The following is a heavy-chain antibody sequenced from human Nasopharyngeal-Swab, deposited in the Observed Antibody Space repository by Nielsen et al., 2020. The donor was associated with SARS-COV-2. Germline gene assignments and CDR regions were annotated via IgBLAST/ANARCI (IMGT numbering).Heavy chain of an antibody. D-gene: IGHD2-21*02. CDR3: TIDLAYCGGDCYSPYYYGMDV. CDR2: IKSKTDGGTT. V-gene: IGHV3-15*01. Sequence: VRQAPGKGLEWVGRIKSKTDGGTTDYAAPVKGRFTISRDDSKNTLYLQMNSLKTEDTAVYYCTIDLAYCGGDCYSPYYYGMDVWGQGTTVTVSS. J-gene: IGHJ6*02.